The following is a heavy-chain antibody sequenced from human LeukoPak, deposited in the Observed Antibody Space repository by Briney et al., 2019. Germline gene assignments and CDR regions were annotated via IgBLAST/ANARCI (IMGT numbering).Heavy chain of an antibody. CDR1: GGSIRSYY. J-gene: IGHJ6*03. CDR3: ARHPYYYYYYYMDV. V-gene: IGHV4-59*08. Sequence: KPSETLSLTCTVSGGSIRSYYWSWIRQPPGKGLEWIAYIYYSGSTNYNPSLKSRVTISVDTSKNQFSLKLSSVTAADTAVYYCARHPYYYYYYYMDVWGKGTTVTISS. CDR2: IYYSGST.